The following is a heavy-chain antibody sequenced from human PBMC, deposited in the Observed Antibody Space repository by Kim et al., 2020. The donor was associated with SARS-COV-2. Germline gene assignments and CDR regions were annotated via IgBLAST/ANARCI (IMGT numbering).Heavy chain of an antibody. D-gene: IGHD1-26*01. Sequence: GGSLRLSCAASGFSFSTYSMNWVRQAPGKGLEWISYISSSGTTVYYADSAKGRFTISRDNAKNSLYLQMNSLRDEDTAVYYCARERGIVGSSWYFDYWGQGTLVTVSS. CDR1: GFSFSTYS. V-gene: IGHV3-48*02. J-gene: IGHJ4*02. CDR3: ARERGIVGSSWYFDY. CDR2: ISSSGTTV.